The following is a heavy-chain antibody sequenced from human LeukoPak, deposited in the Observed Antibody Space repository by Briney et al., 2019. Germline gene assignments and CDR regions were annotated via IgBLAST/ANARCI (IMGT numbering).Heavy chain of an antibody. V-gene: IGHV1-46*01. CDR2: INPSGGST. J-gene: IGHJ6*02. CDR1: GYTFTSYY. CDR3: ARGSGSGWYYYYYGMDV. D-gene: IGHD6-19*01. Sequence: ASVKVSCKASGYTFTSYYMHWVRLAPGQGLEWMGIINPSGGSTSYAQKFQGRVTMTRDTSTSTVYMELSSLRSEDTAVYYCARGSGSGWYYYYYGMDVWGQGTTVTVSS.